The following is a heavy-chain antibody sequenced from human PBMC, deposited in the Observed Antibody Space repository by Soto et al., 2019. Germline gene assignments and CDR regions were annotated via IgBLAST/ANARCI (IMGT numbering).Heavy chain of an antibody. J-gene: IGHJ4*02. CDR3: ARDTSYCTNGVCYPGPFDY. Sequence: ASVKVSCKASGYTFTSYYMHWVRQAPGQGLEWMGIINPSGGSTSYAQKFQGRVTITRDTSTSTVYMELSSLRSEDTAVYYCARDTSYCTNGVCYPGPFDYWGQGTLVTVSS. V-gene: IGHV1-46*01. CDR1: GYTFTSYY. D-gene: IGHD2-8*01. CDR2: INPSGGST.